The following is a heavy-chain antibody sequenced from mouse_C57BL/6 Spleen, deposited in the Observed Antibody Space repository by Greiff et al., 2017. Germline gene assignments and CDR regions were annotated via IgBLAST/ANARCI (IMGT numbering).Heavy chain of an antibody. J-gene: IGHJ3*01. CDR2: IYPRDGST. CDR3: ARDGYDEKWYGNYSWFAY. Sequence: QVQLQQSGPELVKPGASVKLSCKASGYTFTSYDINWVKQRPGQGLEWIGWIYPRDGSTKYNEKFKGKATLTVDTSSSTAYMELHSLTSEDSAVYLCARDGYDEKWYGNYSWFAYWGQGTLVTVSA. D-gene: IGHD2-10*02. V-gene: IGHV1-85*01. CDR1: GYTFTSYD.